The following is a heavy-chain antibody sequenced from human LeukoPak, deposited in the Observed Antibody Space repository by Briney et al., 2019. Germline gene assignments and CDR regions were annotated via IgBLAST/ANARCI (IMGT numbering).Heavy chain of an antibody. D-gene: IGHD6-13*01. J-gene: IGHJ6*03. Sequence: GASVKVSCKAIGYTFTAYYIAWVRQAPGQGLEWMGWISTYKGSTNYTQKFQGRVAMTTDTSTSTAYMELRSLRSDDTAVYYCARYSSSWYHYMDVWGKGTTVTVSS. CDR1: GYTFTAYY. V-gene: IGHV1-18*04. CDR3: ARYSSSWYHYMDV. CDR2: ISTYKGST.